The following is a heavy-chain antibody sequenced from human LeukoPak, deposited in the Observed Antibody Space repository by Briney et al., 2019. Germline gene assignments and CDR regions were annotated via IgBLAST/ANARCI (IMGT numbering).Heavy chain of an antibody. CDR3: ARGYFRGSRRLSNGFAP. V-gene: IGHV4-34*01. CDR1: GGSFSGYY. J-gene: IGHJ5*02. Sequence: SETLSLTCAVYGGSFSGYYWSWIRQPPGKGLEWIGEINHSGSTNYNPSLKSRVTILVDTSKNQFSLKLSSVTAADTAVYYCARGYFRGSRRLSNGFAPGGQGTLVTVSS. CDR2: INHSGST. D-gene: IGHD2/OR15-2a*01.